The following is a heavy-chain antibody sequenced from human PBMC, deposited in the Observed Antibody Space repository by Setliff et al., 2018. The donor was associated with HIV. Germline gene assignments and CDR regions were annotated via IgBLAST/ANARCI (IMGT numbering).Heavy chain of an antibody. D-gene: IGHD1-26*01. J-gene: IGHJ4*02. CDR3: ARAREGRKPFAFDY. V-gene: IGHV4-61*09. Sequence: PSETLSLTCTVSGGIISSDSFFWSWIRQPAGKGLEWIGHISATGSTNYNPSLKSRVTMSLDTSKNQFSLNLNSVTAADAAVYFCARAREGRKPFAFDYWGQGTLVTVSS. CDR1: GGIISSDSFF. CDR2: ISATGST.